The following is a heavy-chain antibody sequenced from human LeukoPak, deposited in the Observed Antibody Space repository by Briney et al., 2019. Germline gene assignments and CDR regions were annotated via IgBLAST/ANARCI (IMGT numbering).Heavy chain of an antibody. CDR2: MNPNSGYT. D-gene: IGHD6-19*01. CDR1: GYTFTTYD. CDR3: ARVAGSIDY. V-gene: IGHV1-8*03. J-gene: IGHJ4*02. Sequence: ASVKVSCKTSGYTFTTYDINWVRQATGQGLEWMGWMNPNSGYTGYAQRFQGRVTITRDTSISTAYMELSSLRSEDTAVYYCARVAGSIDYWGQGTLVTVSS.